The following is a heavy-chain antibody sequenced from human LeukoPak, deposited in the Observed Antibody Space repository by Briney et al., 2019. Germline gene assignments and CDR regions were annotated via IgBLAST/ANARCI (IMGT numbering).Heavy chain of an antibody. CDR1: GYTFTGYY. D-gene: IGHD6-19*01. V-gene: IGHV1-2*02. J-gene: IGHJ4*02. CDR3: ARDESSGWYYFDY. CDR2: INPNSGGT. Sequence: HRASVKVSCKASGYTFTGYYMHWVRQAPGQGLEWMGWINPNSGGTNYAQKFQGRVTMTRDTSISTAYMELSRLRSDDTAVYYCARDESSGWYYFDYWGQGTLVTVSS.